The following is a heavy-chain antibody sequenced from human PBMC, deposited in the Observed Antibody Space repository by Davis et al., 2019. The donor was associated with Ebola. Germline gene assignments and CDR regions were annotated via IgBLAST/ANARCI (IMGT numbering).Heavy chain of an antibody. J-gene: IGHJ6*04. CDR3: ARDSFGEPSSYYGMDV. D-gene: IGHD3-10*01. CDR2: ISYDGSNK. Sequence: GESLKISCAASGFTFSSYAMHWVRQAPGKGLEWVAVISYDGSNKYYADSVKGRFTISRDNSKNTLYPQMNSLRAEDTAVYYCARDSFGEPSSYYGMDVWGKGTTVTVSS. V-gene: IGHV3-30-3*01. CDR1: GFTFSSYA.